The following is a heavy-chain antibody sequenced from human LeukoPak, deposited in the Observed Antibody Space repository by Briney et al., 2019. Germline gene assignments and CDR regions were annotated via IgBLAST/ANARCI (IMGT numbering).Heavy chain of an antibody. Sequence: GGSLRLSCAASGFIFSDAWLTWVRQAPGKGLEWVGRIKSKTDGGTTDYAAPVKGRFTISRDDSKNTLYLQMNSLKTEDTAVYYCTTDPVGAHAFDIWGQGTMVTVSS. CDR3: TTDPVGAHAFDI. D-gene: IGHD1-26*01. CDR1: GFIFSDAW. J-gene: IGHJ3*02. CDR2: IKSKTDGGTT. V-gene: IGHV3-15*01.